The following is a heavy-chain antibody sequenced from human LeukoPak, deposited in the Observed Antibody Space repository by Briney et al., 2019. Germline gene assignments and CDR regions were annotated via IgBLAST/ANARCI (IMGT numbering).Heavy chain of an antibody. CDR1: GYTFTTYG. Sequence: ASVKVSCKASGYTFTTYGMSWVRQAPGQGLEWMGWISITSGNTKYAEDFRGRVAMTRDTSTSTAYMELRSLTSDDAAMYYCARDKDWDLDYWGQGTLVTVSS. CDR2: ISITSGNT. J-gene: IGHJ4*02. D-gene: IGHD3-9*01. CDR3: ARDKDWDLDY. V-gene: IGHV1-18*01.